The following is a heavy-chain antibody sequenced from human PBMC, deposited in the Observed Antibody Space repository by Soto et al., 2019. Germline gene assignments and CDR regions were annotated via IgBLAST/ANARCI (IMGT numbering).Heavy chain of an antibody. V-gene: IGHV1-18*01. D-gene: IGHD4-4*01. Sequence: ASVKVSCKASGYTFTSYGISWVRQAPGQGLEGMGWISAYNGNTNYAQKLQGRVTMTTDTSTSTAYMELRSLRSDDTAVYYCARGRPYSNYGAVDIWGQGTMVTVSS. CDR2: ISAYNGNT. J-gene: IGHJ3*02. CDR3: ARGRPYSNYGAVDI. CDR1: GYTFTSYG.